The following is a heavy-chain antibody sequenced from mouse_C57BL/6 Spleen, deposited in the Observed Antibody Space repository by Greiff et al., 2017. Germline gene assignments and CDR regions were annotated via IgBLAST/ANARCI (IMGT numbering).Heavy chain of an antibody. Sequence: QVQLQQPGAELVMPGASVKLSCKASGYTFTSYWMHWVKQRPGQGLEWIGEIDPSDSYTNYNQKFKGKSTLTVDKSYSTAYLQLSSLTSADSAVYYCARRIYYYGSIYAMDYWGQGTSVTVSS. D-gene: IGHD1-1*01. J-gene: IGHJ4*01. CDR1: GYTFTSYW. CDR3: ARRIYYYGSIYAMDY. CDR2: IDPSDSYT. V-gene: IGHV1-69*01.